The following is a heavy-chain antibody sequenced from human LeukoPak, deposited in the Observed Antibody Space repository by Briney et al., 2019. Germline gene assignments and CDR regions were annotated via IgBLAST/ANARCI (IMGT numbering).Heavy chain of an antibody. CDR3: AITYYYDNSGYYSALPDY. D-gene: IGHD3-22*01. Sequence: SETLSLTCTVSGGSISSYYWSWIRQPPGKGLEWIGYIYYSGSTNYNPSLKSRVTISVDTSKNQFSLRLSSVTAADTAVYYCAITYYYDNSGYYSALPDYWGQGALVTVSS. CDR1: GGSISSYY. V-gene: IGHV4-59*08. CDR2: IYYSGST. J-gene: IGHJ4*02.